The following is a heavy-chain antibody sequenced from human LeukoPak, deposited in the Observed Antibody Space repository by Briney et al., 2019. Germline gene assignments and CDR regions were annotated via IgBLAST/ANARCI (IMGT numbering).Heavy chain of an antibody. CDR3: ASQRRDGYSY. Sequence: SETLSLTCTVSGGSISSSSCYWGWIRQPPGKGLEWVGSIYYSGSTYYNPSLKSRVTISVDTSKNQFSLKLSSVIAADTAVYYCASQRRDGYSYWGQGTLVTVSS. V-gene: IGHV4-39*01. J-gene: IGHJ4*02. D-gene: IGHD5-24*01. CDR1: GGSISSSSCY. CDR2: IYYSGST.